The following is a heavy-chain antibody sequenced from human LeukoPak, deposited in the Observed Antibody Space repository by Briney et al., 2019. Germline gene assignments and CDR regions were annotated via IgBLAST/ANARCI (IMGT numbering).Heavy chain of an antibody. CDR3: AKQLGYCSDGSCYFPY. D-gene: IGHD2-15*01. Sequence: GGSLRLSCAASGFTFSSSAMSWVRQAPGKGLEWVSAISNNGGYTYYADSVQGRFTISRDNSKSALCLQMNSLRAEDMAVYYCAKQLGYCSDGSCYFPYWGQGTLVTVSS. V-gene: IGHV3-23*01. CDR1: GFTFSSSA. CDR2: ISNNGGYT. J-gene: IGHJ4*02.